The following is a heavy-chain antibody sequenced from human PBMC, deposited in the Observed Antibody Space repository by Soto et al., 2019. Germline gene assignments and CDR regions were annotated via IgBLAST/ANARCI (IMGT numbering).Heavy chain of an antibody. V-gene: IGHV1-69*12. D-gene: IGHD6-13*01. CDR1: GGTFRRYA. CDR3: ETDGRDSSTKNCFDP. CDR2: IIPIFGTA. Sequence: QVQLVQSGAEVKKPGSSVKVSCKASGGTFRRYAISWVRQAPGQGLEWMGGIIPIFGTANYAQKLQGRVTITADQSPSTAYMELSSLRSEDTAVYYCETDGRDSSTKNCFDPWGQGTLVTVSS. J-gene: IGHJ5*02.